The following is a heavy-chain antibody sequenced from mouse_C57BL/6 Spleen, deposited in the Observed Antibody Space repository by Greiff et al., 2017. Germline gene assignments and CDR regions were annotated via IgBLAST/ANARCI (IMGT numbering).Heavy chain of an antibody. J-gene: IGHJ4*01. Sequence: ESGPGLVKPSQSLSLTCSVTGYSITSGYYWNWIRQFPGNKLEWMGYISYDGSNNYNPSLKNRISITRDTSKNQFFLKLNSVTTEDTATYYCARDYGNYPYYYAMYYWGQGTSVTVSS. CDR3: ARDYGNYPYYYAMYY. CDR1: GYSITSGYY. D-gene: IGHD2-1*01. V-gene: IGHV3-6*01. CDR2: ISYDGSN.